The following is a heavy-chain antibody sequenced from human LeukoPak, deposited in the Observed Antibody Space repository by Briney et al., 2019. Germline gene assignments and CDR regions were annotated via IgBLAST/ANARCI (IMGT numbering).Heavy chain of an antibody. CDR3: ARGGEIVATIFDY. CDR2: INHSGST. J-gene: IGHJ4*02. D-gene: IGHD3-10*01. Sequence: SETLSLTCTVSGGSISSYYWSWIRQPPGKGLKWIGEINHSGSTNYNPSLKSRVTISVDTSKNQFSLKLSSVTAADTAVYYCARGGEIVATIFDYWGQGTLVTVSS. V-gene: IGHV4-34*01. CDR1: GGSISSYY.